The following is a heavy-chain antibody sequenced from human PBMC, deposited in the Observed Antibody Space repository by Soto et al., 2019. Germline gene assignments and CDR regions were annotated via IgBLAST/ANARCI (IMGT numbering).Heavy chain of an antibody. V-gene: IGHV1-2*04. Sequence: ASVKVSCKASGYTFTGYYMHWVRQAPGQGLEWMGWINPNSGGTNYAQKFQGWVTMTRDTSISTAYMELSRLRSDDTAVYYCARAYYDSSGDPLNWFDPWGQGTLLTVSS. J-gene: IGHJ5*02. D-gene: IGHD3-22*01. CDR3: ARAYYDSSGDPLNWFDP. CDR1: GYTFTGYY. CDR2: INPNSGGT.